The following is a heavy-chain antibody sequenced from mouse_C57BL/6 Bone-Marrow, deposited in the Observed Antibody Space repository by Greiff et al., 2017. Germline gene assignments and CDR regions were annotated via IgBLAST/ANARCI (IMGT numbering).Heavy chain of an antibody. CDR2: ISDGGSYT. CDR3: ARDRNWDEYYFDY. V-gene: IGHV5-4*01. D-gene: IGHD4-1*01. CDR1: GFTFSSYA. Sequence: DVMLVESGGGLVKPGGSLKLSCAASGFTFSSYAMSWVRQTPEKRLEWVATISDGGSYTYYPDNVKGRFTISRDNAKNNLYLQMSHLKSEDTAMYYCARDRNWDEYYFDYWGQGTTLTVSS. J-gene: IGHJ2*01.